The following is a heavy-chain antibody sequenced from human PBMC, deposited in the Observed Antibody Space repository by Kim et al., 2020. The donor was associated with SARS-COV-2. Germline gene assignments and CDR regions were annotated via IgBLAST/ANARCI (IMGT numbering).Heavy chain of an antibody. CDR2: ISGSGGST. V-gene: IGHV3-23*01. D-gene: IGHD2-15*01. J-gene: IGHJ4*02. CDR3: AKRGGSSYYFDY. CDR1: GFTFSSYA. Sequence: GGSLRLSCAASGFTFSSYAMSWVRQAPGKGLEWVSAISGSGGSTYYADSGKGRFTISRDNSKNTLYLQMNSLRAEDTAVYYCAKRGGSSYYFDYWGQGTLVTVSS.